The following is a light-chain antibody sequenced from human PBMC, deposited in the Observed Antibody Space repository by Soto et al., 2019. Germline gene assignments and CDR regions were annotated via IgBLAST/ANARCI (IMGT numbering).Light chain of an antibody. V-gene: IGKV3-11*01. CDR3: QQRNSWPPVT. CDR1: PGVTNY. J-gene: IGKJ5*01. CDR2: GAF. Sequence: PGESATLSCRASPGVTNYLAWYQQTPGQPPRLLIYGAFNRAARIPARFSGSGSGTDFTLTISSLDHEDAAVYYCQQRNSWPPVTFGQGTRLEIK.